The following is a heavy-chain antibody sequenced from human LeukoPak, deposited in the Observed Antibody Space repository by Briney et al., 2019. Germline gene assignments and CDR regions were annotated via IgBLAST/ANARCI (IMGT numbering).Heavy chain of an antibody. J-gene: IGHJ4*02. CDR2: IYYSGST. V-gene: IGHV4-39*01. D-gene: IGHD5-18*01. Sequence: SETLSLTCTVSGGSISSSSYYWGWIRQPPGKGLEWIGSIYYSGSTYYNPSLKSRVTISVDTSKNQFSLKLSSVTAADTAAYYCARHVEGGDSYGDQGPSDYWGQGTLVTVSS. CDR3: ARHVEGGDSYGDQGPSDY. CDR1: GGSISSSSYY.